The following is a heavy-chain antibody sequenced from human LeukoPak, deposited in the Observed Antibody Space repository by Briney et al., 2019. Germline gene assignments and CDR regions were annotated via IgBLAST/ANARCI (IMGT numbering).Heavy chain of an antibody. CDR1: GFTFSNYS. Sequence: GGSLRLSCAASGFTFSNYSMNWVRQAPGKGLEWVSYISSSSSTIYYADSVKGRFTISRDNAKNSLYLQMNSLRAEDTAVYYCARQIVGAHFDYWGQGTLVTVSS. CDR3: ARQIVGAHFDY. D-gene: IGHD1-26*01. CDR2: ISSSSSTI. V-gene: IGHV3-48*04. J-gene: IGHJ4*02.